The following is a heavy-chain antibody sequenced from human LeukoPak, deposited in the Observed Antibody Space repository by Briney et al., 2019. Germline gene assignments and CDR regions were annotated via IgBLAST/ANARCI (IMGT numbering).Heavy chain of an antibody. V-gene: IGHV1-18*01. CDR2: ISAYNGNT. Sequence: ASVKVSCKASGYAFTSYGISWVRQAPGQGLEWMGWISAYNGNTNYAQKLQGRVSMTTDTSISTAYMELSRLRSDDTAVYYCAGDMVRGVILRRVLEYWGQGTLVTVSS. J-gene: IGHJ4*02. D-gene: IGHD3-10*01. CDR1: GYAFTSYG. CDR3: AGDMVRGVILRRVLEY.